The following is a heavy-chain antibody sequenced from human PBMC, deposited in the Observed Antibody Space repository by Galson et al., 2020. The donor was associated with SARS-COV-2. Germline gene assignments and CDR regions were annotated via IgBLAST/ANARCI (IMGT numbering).Heavy chain of an antibody. J-gene: IGHJ4*02. V-gene: IGHV3-23*01. D-gene: IGHD2-21*01. CDR1: GFPFNRYA. CDR2: ISRGGSTE. Sequence: GGSLRLSCTASGFPFNRYAMTWVRQAPAKGLEWVSGISRGGSTEYYADSAKGRFTISRDESKNTLSLQMNSLRAEDTAMYYCVRAPYCGGDCASTFCEDSGPFDWGQGTLVAVSS. CDR3: VRAPYCGGDCASTFCEDSGPFD.